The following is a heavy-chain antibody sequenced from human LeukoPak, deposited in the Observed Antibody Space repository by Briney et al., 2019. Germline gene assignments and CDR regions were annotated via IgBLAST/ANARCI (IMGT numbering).Heavy chain of an antibody. V-gene: IGHV3-23*01. J-gene: IGHJ4*02. CDR2: ITGSSGYT. D-gene: IGHD6-19*01. CDR3: AKRHSGWYYTEY. CDR1: GFTFSSYV. Sequence: GGSLRLSCASSGFTFSSYVMSWVRQAPGKGLEWVSSITGSSGYTYYADSVKGRFTISRDNSKNTLYLQMNSLRVEDTAVYYCAKRHSGWYYTEYWPQGTLVTVSS.